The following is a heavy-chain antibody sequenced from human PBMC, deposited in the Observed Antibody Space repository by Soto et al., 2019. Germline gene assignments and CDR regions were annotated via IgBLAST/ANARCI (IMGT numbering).Heavy chain of an antibody. J-gene: IGHJ6*04. CDR1: GFTFSSYA. V-gene: IGHV3-23*01. CDR3: AKRVTTVKNYYSYGMDV. Sequence: PGWSLRLSCAASGFTFSSYAMSLVRQAPGKGLEWVSSISGSGGSTYYADSVKGRFTISRDNSKNTLYLQMNSLRAEDTAVYYCAKRVTTVKNYYSYGMDVWGKGTTVTVSS. D-gene: IGHD4-17*01. CDR2: ISGSGGST.